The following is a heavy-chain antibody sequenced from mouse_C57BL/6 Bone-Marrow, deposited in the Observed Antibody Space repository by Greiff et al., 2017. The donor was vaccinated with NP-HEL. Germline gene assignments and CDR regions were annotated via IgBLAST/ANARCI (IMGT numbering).Heavy chain of an antibody. J-gene: IGHJ3*01. D-gene: IGHD2-1*01. V-gene: IGHV1-53*01. Sequence: QVQLQQSGTELVKPGASVKLSCKASGYTFTSYWMHWVKQRPGQGLEWIGNINPSNGGTNYNEKFKSKATLTVDKSSSTAYMQLSSLTSEDSAVYYCARCDYGNPWFAYWGQGTLVTVSA. CDR1: GYTFTSYW. CDR3: ARCDYGNPWFAY. CDR2: INPSNGGT.